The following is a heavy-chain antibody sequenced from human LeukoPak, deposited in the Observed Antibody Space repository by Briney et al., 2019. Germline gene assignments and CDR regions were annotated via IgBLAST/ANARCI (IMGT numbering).Heavy chain of an antibody. V-gene: IGHV3-48*02. D-gene: IGHD3-10*01. CDR1: GFTFSSYS. CDR3: ARDVLLWFGELFRFDY. CDR2: ISSSSSTI. Sequence: PGGSLRLSCAASGFTFSSYSMNWVRQAPGKGLEWVSCISSSSSTIYYADSVKGRFTISRDNAKNSLYLQMNSLRDEDTAVYYCARDVLLWFGELFRFDYWGQGTLVTVSS. J-gene: IGHJ4*02.